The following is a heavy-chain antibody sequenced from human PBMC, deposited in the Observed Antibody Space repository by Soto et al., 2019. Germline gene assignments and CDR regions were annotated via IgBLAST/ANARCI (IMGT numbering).Heavy chain of an antibody. Sequence: QVQLQESGPGLVKPSQTLSLTCTVSGGSISSGDYYWSWIRQAPGKGLEWVSYISSSSTTIYYADSVKGRSTTSKDNTKNSRYLQMSSLRAEEAAVYYCARDKGRSTLDYWGQGTLVTVSS. D-gene: IGHD2-15*01. CDR1: GGSISSGDYY. CDR3: ARDKGRSTLDY. CDR2: ISSSSTTI. V-gene: IGHV3-11*04. J-gene: IGHJ4*02.